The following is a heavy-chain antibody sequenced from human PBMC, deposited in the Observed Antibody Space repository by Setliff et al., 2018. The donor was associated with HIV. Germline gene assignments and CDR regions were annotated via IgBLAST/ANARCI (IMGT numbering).Heavy chain of an antibody. Sequence: KTSETLSLTCTVSGGSISSTTYWWGWIRQPPGKGLEWIGTIYYNGNTFYDPSLKSRVTISIDMSKHQFSLKLTTVAAADKAVYYCAKRPGYGYPFHIWGQGTMVTVSS. D-gene: IGHD5-18*01. CDR1: GGSISSTTYW. CDR2: IYYNGNT. J-gene: IGHJ3*02. V-gene: IGHV4-39*01. CDR3: AKRPGYGYPFHI.